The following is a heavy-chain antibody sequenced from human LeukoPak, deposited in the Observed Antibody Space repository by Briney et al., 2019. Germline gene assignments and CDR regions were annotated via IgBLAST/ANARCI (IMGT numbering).Heavy chain of an antibody. Sequence: GGSLRLSCAASGFTFSSYATSWVRQAPGKGLEWVSGISGSGGSTYYADSVKGRFTISRDNSKNTLYLQMNSLRAEDTAVYCCAKGGSLWLPTHFDYWGQGTLVTVSS. CDR1: GFTFSSYA. CDR3: AKGGSLWLPTHFDY. CDR2: ISGSGGST. D-gene: IGHD5-18*01. V-gene: IGHV3-23*01. J-gene: IGHJ4*02.